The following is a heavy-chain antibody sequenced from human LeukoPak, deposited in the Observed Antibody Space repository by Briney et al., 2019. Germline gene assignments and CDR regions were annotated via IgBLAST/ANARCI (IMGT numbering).Heavy chain of an antibody. CDR1: GYTFTGYY. Sequence: GASVKVSCKASGYTFTGYYMHWVRQAPGQGLEWMGWISPNSGGTNYAQKFQGRVTMTRDTSISTAYMELSSLRSDDEAVYYCARARYQDTKVGYFDYWGQGSLVTVSS. D-gene: IGHD5-18*01. CDR2: ISPNSGGT. J-gene: IGHJ4*02. CDR3: ARARYQDTKVGYFDY. V-gene: IGHV1-2*02.